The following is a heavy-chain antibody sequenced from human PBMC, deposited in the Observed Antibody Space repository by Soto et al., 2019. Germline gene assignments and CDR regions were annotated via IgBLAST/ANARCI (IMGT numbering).Heavy chain of an antibody. J-gene: IGHJ6*03. D-gene: IGHD4-17*01. CDR1: GGSISSYY. CDR2: IYYSGST. Sequence: SETLSLTCTVSGGSISSYYWSWIRQPPGKGLEWIGYIYYSGSTNYNPSLKSRVTISVDTSKNQFSLKLSSVTAADTAVYYCARESFSGDDYYYYYYMDVWGKGTTVTVSS. V-gene: IGHV4-59*01. CDR3: ARESFSGDDYYYYYYMDV.